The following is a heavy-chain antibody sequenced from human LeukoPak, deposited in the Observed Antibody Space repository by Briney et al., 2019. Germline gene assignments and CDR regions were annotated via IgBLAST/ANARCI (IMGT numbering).Heavy chain of an antibody. J-gene: IGHJ4*02. Sequence: PSETLSLTCTVSGGSISSGDYYWSWIRQPPGKGLEWIGYIYYSGSTYYNPSLKSRVTISVDTSKNQFSLKLSSVTAADTAVYYCARHHNILTGYPPELDYWGQGTLVTVSS. CDR3: ARHHNILTGYPPELDY. CDR1: GGSISSGDYY. CDR2: IYYSGST. V-gene: IGHV4-30-4*01. D-gene: IGHD3-9*01.